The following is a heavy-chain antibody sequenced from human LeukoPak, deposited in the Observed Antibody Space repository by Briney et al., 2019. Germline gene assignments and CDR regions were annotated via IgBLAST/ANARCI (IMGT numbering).Heavy chain of an antibody. CDR3: ARDSLWFGELSGSSHRSDY. CDR1: GFIFSHYG. Sequence: PGGSLRLSCETSGFIFSHYGMNWVRQAPGKGLEWVSSISSSSSYIYYADSVKGRFTISRDNAKNSLYLQMNSLRAEDTAVYYCARDSLWFGELSGSSHRSDYWGQGTLVTVSS. V-gene: IGHV3-21*01. J-gene: IGHJ4*02. CDR2: ISSSSSYI. D-gene: IGHD3-10*01.